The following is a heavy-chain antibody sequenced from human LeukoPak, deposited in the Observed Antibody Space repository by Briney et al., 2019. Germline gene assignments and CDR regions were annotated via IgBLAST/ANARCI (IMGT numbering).Heavy chain of an antibody. CDR3: ARKYSSGLDY. CDR1: GGSISSYY. Sequence: SETLSLTCTVSGGSISSYYWSWIRQPPGKGLEWIGYIYYSGSTNYNPSLKSRVTISVDMSKNQFSLKLSSVTAADTAVYYCARKYSSGLDYWGQGTLVTVSS. CDR2: IYYSGST. V-gene: IGHV4-59*01. J-gene: IGHJ4*02. D-gene: IGHD6-19*01.